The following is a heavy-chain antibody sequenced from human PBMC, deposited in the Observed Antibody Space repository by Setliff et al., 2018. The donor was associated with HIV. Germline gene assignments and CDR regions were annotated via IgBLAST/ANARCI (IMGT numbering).Heavy chain of an antibody. CDR2: IYWDDDK. CDR3: AHRMVRGVIMDY. J-gene: IGHJ4*02. D-gene: IGHD3-10*01. V-gene: IGHV2-5*02. Sequence: SGPSGDPTQTLTLTCTFSGFSLSTSGVGVGWIRQPPGKALEWLALIYWDDDKRYSPSLKSRLTITKDTSKNQVVLTMTNMDPVDTATYYCAHRMVRGVIMDYWGQGTLVTVSS. CDR1: GFSLSTSGVG.